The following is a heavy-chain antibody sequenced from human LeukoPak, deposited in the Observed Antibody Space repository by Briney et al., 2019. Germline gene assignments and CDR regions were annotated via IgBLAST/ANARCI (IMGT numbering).Heavy chain of an antibody. D-gene: IGHD6-13*01. J-gene: IGHJ4*02. CDR1: GYTFTSYG. Sequence: APVKVSCKASGYTFTSYGISWVQQAPGQGLEWMGWISAYNGNTNYAQKLQGRVTMTTDTSTSTAYMELRSLRSEDTAVYYCAREGGGIAAAGHFDYWGQGTLVTVSS. CDR3: AREGGGIAAAGHFDY. CDR2: ISAYNGNT. V-gene: IGHV1-18*01.